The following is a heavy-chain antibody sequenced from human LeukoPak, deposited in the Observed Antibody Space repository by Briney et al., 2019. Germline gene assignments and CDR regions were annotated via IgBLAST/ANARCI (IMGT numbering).Heavy chain of an antibody. CDR1: GGSISTYH. Sequence: PSETLSLTCTVSGGSISTYHWSWIRHPPGKGLEWIGYIYTSGSTNYNPSLKSRVTISVDKSKNQFSLNLSSVTAADTAVYYCARLVRGAAAGFDPWGQGTLVTVSS. CDR2: IYTSGST. J-gene: IGHJ5*02. V-gene: IGHV4-4*09. D-gene: IGHD6-13*01. CDR3: ARLVRGAAAGFDP.